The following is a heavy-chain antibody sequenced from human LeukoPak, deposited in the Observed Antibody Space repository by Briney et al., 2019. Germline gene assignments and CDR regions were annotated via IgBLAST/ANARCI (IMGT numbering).Heavy chain of an antibody. CDR3: ATDPTQKFGSGGYFDY. CDR2: IRNDGGYT. D-gene: IGHD3-16*01. Sequence: PGGSLRLSCAASGFTLSNYGLHWVRQAPGKGLECVSFIRNDGGYTFYAGSVRGRFTISRDNSKNTLYMQMNNLRVEDTAVYYCATDPTQKFGSGGYFDYWGQGTLVTVSS. CDR1: GFTLSNYG. J-gene: IGHJ4*02. V-gene: IGHV3-30*02.